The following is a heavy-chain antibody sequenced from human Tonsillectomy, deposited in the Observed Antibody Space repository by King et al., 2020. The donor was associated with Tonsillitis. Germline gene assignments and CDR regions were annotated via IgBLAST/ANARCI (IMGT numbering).Heavy chain of an antibody. D-gene: IGHD6-13*01. J-gene: IGHJ5*02. Sequence: VTLKESGPALVKPTQTLTLTCTFSGFSLSTSGICVSWIRQPPGKALEWLARIDWDDEKYYSTSLKTRLTISKDTSKNQAVLTMTNMDPADTATYYCARMGPLYSSHNWFDPWGQGTLVTVSS. CDR2: IDWDDEK. CDR3: ARMGPLYSSHNWFDP. CDR1: GFSLSTSGIC. V-gene: IGHV2-70*11.